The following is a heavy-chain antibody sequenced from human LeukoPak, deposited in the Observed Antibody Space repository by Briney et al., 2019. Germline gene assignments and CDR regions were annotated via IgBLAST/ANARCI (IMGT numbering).Heavy chain of an antibody. CDR3: ARRHYSYGYFRSIAYTAFDY. CDR2: IYPGDSDT. Sequence: GESLKISCKGSGYSFTSYWIGWVRQKPGKGLEWMGIIYPGDSDTRYSPSFQGQVTISADKSISTAYLQWSSLKASDTAMYYCARRHYSYGYFRSIAYTAFDYWGQGTLVTVSS. V-gene: IGHV5-51*01. J-gene: IGHJ4*02. D-gene: IGHD5-18*01. CDR1: GYSFTSYW.